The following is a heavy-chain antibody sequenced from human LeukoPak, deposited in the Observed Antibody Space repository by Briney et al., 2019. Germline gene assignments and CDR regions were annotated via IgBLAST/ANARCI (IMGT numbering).Heavy chain of an antibody. CDR2: IYYTRST. D-gene: IGHD3-22*01. J-gene: IGHJ2*01. V-gene: IGHV4-39*01. CDR3: ARGVTMIVVVIHDWYFDL. Sequence: SETLSLTCTVSGGSISSSSYYWGWIRQPPGKGLEWIGSIYYTRSTYYNPSLKSRVTISVDTSKNLFSLKLTSVTAADTAVYYCARGVTMIVVVIHDWYFDLWGRGTLVTVSS. CDR1: GGSISSSSYY.